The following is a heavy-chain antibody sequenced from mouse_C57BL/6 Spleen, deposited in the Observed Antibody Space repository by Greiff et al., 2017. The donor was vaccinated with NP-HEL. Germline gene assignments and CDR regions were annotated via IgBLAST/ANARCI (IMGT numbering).Heavy chain of an antibody. CDR1: GYTFTSYW. CDR2: IDPSDSYT. V-gene: IGHV1-50*01. J-gene: IGHJ2*01. D-gene: IGHD1-1*01. CDR3: ARYYYGSSYGD. Sequence: QVQLQQPGAELVKPGASVKLSCKASGYTFTSYWMQWVKQRPGQGLEWIGEIDPSDSYTNYNQKFKGKATLTVDTSSSTAYMQLSSLTSEDSAVYYCARYYYGSSYGDWGQGTTLTVSS.